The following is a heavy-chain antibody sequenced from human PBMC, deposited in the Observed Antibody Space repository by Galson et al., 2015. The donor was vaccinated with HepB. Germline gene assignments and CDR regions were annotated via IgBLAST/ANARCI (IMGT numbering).Heavy chain of an antibody. CDR2: ISGSGGST. J-gene: IGHJ4*02. V-gene: IGHV3-23*01. CDR1: GFTFSSYA. D-gene: IGHD6-13*01. CDR3: AKDRRIAAADYYFDY. Sequence: SGAEVKKPGESLKISCAASGFTFSSYAMSWVRQAPGKGLEWVSAISGSGGSTYYADSVKGRFTISRDNSKNTLYLQMNSLRAEDTAVYYCAKDRRIAAADYYFDYWGQGTLVTVSS.